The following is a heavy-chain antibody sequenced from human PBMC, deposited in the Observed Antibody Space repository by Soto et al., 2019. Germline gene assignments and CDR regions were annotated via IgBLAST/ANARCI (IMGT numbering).Heavy chain of an antibody. CDR1: GYTFTSYG. V-gene: IGHV1-18*01. Sequence: ASVKVSCQASGYTFTSYGISWVRQAPGQGLEWMGWISAYNGNTSYAQKFQGRVTMTRDTSTSTVYMELSSLRSEDTAVYYCARVYCSGGSCYSVDYWGQGTLVTVSS. CDR2: ISAYNGNT. D-gene: IGHD2-15*01. J-gene: IGHJ4*02. CDR3: ARVYCSGGSCYSVDY.